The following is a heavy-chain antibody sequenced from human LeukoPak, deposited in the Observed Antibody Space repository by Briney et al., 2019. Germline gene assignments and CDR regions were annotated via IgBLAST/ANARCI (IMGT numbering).Heavy chain of an antibody. CDR3: AKGPPKVKWELLYFDY. CDR2: ISYDGSNK. CDR1: GFTFSSYG. V-gene: IGHV3-30*18. D-gene: IGHD1-26*01. J-gene: IGHJ4*02. Sequence: GGSLRLSCAASGFTFSSYGMHWVRQAPGKGLEWVAVISYDGSNKYYADSVKGRFTISRDNSKNTLYLQMNSLRAEDTAVYYCAKGPPKVKWELLYFDYWGQGTLVTVSS.